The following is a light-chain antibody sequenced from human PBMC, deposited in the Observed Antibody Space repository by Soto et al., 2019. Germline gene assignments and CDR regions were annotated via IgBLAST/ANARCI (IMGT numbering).Light chain of an antibody. CDR2: AAS. CDR1: LSVADNY. Sequence: EIVLTQSPGTLSLSPGERATLSCRASLSVADNYLAWYQQKPGQAPRLLIYAASRRATGIPDTFSGSGSGTDFTLTITRLEPVDFALYYCQQYGHSPRTFGQGTRVEIK. V-gene: IGKV3-20*01. J-gene: IGKJ1*01. CDR3: QQYGHSPRT.